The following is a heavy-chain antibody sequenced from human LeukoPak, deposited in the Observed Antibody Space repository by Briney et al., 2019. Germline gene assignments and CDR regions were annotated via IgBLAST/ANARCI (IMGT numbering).Heavy chain of an antibody. CDR3: ARSEYSYGADAFDI. Sequence: SETQSLTCAVYGGSFSGYYWSWIRQPPGKGLEWIGEINHSGSTNYNPSLKSRVTISVDTSKNQFSLKLSSVTAADTAVYYCARSEYSYGADAFDIWGQGTMVTVSS. D-gene: IGHD5-18*01. J-gene: IGHJ3*02. CDR2: INHSGST. V-gene: IGHV4-34*01. CDR1: GGSFSGYY.